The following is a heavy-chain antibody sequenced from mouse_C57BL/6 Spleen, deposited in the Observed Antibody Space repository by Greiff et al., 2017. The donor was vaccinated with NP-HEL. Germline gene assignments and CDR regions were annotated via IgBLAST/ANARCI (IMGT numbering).Heavy chain of an antibody. D-gene: IGHD3-2*02. CDR1: GYTFTSYW. V-gene: IGHV1-52*01. Sequence: VQLQQPGAELVRPGSSVKLSCKASGYTFTSYWMHWVKQRPIQGLEWIGNIDPSDSETHYNQKFKDKATLTVDKSSSTAYMQLSSLTSEDSAVYYCAILDSSGNPFAYWGQGTLVTVSA. CDR3: AILDSSGNPFAY. J-gene: IGHJ3*01. CDR2: IDPSDSET.